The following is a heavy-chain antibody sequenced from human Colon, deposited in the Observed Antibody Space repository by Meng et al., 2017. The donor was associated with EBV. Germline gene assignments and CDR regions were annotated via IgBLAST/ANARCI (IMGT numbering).Heavy chain of an antibody. Sequence: QVQRVQFGFELKKSGASVKVSCKASGYTFINYAINWVRQAPGQGLEWMGWISTHTGNPTYGQGFTGRFVLSSDTSVSTANLQISSLKAEDTAVYYCARGGPYPDSSGFHWYFDLWGRGTLVTVSS. D-gene: IGHD3-22*01. J-gene: IGHJ2*01. V-gene: IGHV7-4-1*02. CDR3: ARGGPYPDSSGFHWYFDL. CDR1: GYTFINYA. CDR2: ISTHTGNP.